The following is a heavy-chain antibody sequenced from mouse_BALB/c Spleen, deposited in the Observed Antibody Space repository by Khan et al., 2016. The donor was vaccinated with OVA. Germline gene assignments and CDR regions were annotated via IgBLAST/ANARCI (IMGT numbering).Heavy chain of an antibody. CDR3: ARKGPYYYVSNYNCAMDY. V-gene: IGHV1-54*01. D-gene: IGHD1-1*01. Sequence: QVQLQQPGAELVRPGTSVMVSCKASGYVFTNYLIEWVKQRPGQGLEWIGVINPGSGATHYNEKFKGKATLTADKSSSTAYMQLSSLTSDDSAVYFCARKGPYYYVSNYNCAMDYWGQGTSVTVSS. J-gene: IGHJ4*01. CDR2: INPGSGAT. CDR1: GYVFTNYL.